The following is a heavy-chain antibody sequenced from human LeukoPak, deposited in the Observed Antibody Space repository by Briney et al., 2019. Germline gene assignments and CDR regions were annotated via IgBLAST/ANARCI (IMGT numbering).Heavy chain of an antibody. Sequence: GASVKVSCKASGYTFTTYDINWVRQATGQGLEWMGWMNPNSGNTGYTQKFQGRVTMTRNTSITTAYLELSSLRSEDTAVYYCARGRGSGHKENWFDPWGQGTLVTVSS. CDR1: GYTFTTYD. J-gene: IGHJ5*02. D-gene: IGHD6-19*01. V-gene: IGHV1-8*01. CDR2: MNPNSGNT. CDR3: ARGRGSGHKENWFDP.